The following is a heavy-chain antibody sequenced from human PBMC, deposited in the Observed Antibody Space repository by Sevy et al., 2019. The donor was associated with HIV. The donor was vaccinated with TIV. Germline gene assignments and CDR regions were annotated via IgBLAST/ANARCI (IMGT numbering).Heavy chain of an antibody. V-gene: IGHV4-61*02. J-gene: IGHJ4*02. D-gene: IGHD6-19*01. CDR2: IYASGST. CDR3: AREDFIAVAGTGEDYFDY. Sequence: SETLSLTCTVSGGSISSGSYYWSWIRQPAGKGLEWIGRIYASGSTNYNPSLKSRVTMSVDTSKNQVSLKLTSVTAADTAVYYCAREDFIAVAGTGEDYFDYWGQGTLVTVSS. CDR1: GGSISSGSYY.